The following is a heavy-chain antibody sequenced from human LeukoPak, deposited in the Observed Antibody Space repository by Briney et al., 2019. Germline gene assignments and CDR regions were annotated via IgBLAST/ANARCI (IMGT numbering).Heavy chain of an antibody. J-gene: IGHJ4*02. CDR1: GYTFTGYY. V-gene: IGHV1-2*02. CDR3: ARNYPHYGDYLYYFDY. Sequence: ASVKVSCKASGYTFTGYYMHWVRQAPGQGLEWMGWINPNSGGTNYAQKFQGRVTMTRDTSISTAYMELSRLRSDDTAVYYCARNYPHYGDYLYYFDYWGQGTLVTVSS. CDR2: INPNSGGT. D-gene: IGHD4-17*01.